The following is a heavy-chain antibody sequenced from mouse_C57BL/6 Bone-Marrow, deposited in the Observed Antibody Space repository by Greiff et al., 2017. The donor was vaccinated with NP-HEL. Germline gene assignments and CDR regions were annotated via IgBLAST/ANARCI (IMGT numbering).Heavy chain of an antibody. CDR2: IRLKSDNYAT. V-gene: IGHV6-3*01. J-gene: IGHJ1*03. Sequence: EVKVEESGGGLVQPGGSMKLSCVASGFTFSNYWMNWVRQSPEKGLEWVAQIRLKSDNYATHYAESVKGRFTISRDDSKSSVYLQMNNLRAEDTGIYYCTGVSYYGSSYWYFDVWGTGTTVTVSS. D-gene: IGHD1-1*01. CDR1: GFTFSNYW. CDR3: TGVSYYGSSYWYFDV.